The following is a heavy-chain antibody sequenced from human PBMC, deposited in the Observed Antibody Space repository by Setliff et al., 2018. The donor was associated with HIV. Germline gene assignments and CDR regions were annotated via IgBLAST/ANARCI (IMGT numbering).Heavy chain of an antibody. CDR2: INVIRTT. CDR3: AREGATAGVLHWYDP. Sequence: SLTCAVYGGSFSGYYWNWVRQPPGKGLEWIGEINVIRTTDYNPSLKGRVTISVDTSKNQFSLRLNSVTAADTAVYYCAREGATAGVLHWYDPWGQGTLVTVSS. D-gene: IGHD6-13*01. J-gene: IGHJ5*02. V-gene: IGHV4-34*01. CDR1: GGSFSGYY.